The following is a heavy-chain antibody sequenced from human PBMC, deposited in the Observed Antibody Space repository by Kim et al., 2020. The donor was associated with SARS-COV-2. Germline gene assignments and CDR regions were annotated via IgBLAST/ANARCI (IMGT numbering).Heavy chain of an antibody. CDR1: GGSISSYY. CDR2: IYYSGST. J-gene: IGHJ6*02. V-gene: IGHV4-59*08. D-gene: IGHD3-10*01. CDR3: ARGIIMVRGAHLLLYGMDV. Sequence: SETLSLTCTVSGGSISSYYWSWIRQPPGKGLEWIGYIYYSGSTNYNPSLKSRVTISVDTSKNQFSLKLSSVTAADTAVYYCARGIIMVRGAHLLLYGMDVGGQGTTVSVFS.